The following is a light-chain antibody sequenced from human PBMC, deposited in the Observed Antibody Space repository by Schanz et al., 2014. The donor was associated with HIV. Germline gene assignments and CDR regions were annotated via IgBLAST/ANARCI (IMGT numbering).Light chain of an antibody. J-gene: IGLJ2*01. CDR3: ATWHSSLREVV. V-gene: IGLV1-51*01. CDR2: ADY. CDR1: ALNVGHNF. Sequence: QSLLTQPPSVSAAPGQRVTISCSGGALNVGHNFVSWYQQFPGTAPKLLIFADYQRPSEIPDRISGSKTGTSATLAINGLQIRDEADYSCATWHSSLREVVFGGGTKLTVL.